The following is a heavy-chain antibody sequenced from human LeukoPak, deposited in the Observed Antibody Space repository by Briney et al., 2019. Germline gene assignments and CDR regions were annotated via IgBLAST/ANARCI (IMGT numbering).Heavy chain of an antibody. CDR2: INPISGGS. CDR3: ARGTTVTSDYHYFGMDV. J-gene: IGHJ6*02. V-gene: IGHV1-2*02. D-gene: IGHD4-17*01. Sequence: ASVKVSCKASGYTFTGHYMHWVRLAPGQGLDWMGWINPISGGSNYAQKFQGRVTMTRDTSISTAYMELSRLRSDDTAVYYCARGTTVTSDYHYFGMDVWGQGTTVTVPS. CDR1: GYTFTGHY.